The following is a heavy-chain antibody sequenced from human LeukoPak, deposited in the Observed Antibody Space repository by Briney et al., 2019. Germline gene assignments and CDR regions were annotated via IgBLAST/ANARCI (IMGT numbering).Heavy chain of an antibody. CDR2: ISSSSSYI. CDR3: ARVGATTAGGDY. V-gene: IGHV3-21*01. CDR1: GFTFSSYS. J-gene: IGHJ4*02. Sequence: GGSLRLSCAASGFTFSSYSMNWVRQAPGKGLEWVSSISSSSSYIYYADSVKGRFTISRDNAKNSLYLQMNSLRAEDTAVYYCARVGATTAGGDYWGQGTLVTVSS. D-gene: IGHD1-26*01.